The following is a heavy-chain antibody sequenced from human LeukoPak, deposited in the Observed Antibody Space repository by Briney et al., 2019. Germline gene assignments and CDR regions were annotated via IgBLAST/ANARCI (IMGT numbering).Heavy chain of an antibody. CDR3: ARDGLDSSSWPGYYYYYMDV. CDR1: GFTFSSYA. J-gene: IGHJ6*03. CDR2: ISYDGSNK. Sequence: SGGSLRLSCAASGFTFSSYAMHWVRQAPGKGLEWVAVISYDGSNKYYADSVKGRFTISRDNSKNTLYLQMNSLRAEDTAVYYCARDGLDSSSWPGYYYYYMDVWGKGTTVTVSS. D-gene: IGHD6-13*01. V-gene: IGHV3-30*04.